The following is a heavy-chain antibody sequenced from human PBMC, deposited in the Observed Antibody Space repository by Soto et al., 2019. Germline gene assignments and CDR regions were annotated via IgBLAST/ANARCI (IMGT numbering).Heavy chain of an antibody. V-gene: IGHV3-23*01. CDR2: ISVSGANT. Sequence: DVQLLDSGGGLVQPGGSLRLSCAASGFTFNNYAMSWVRQAPGKGLEWVSTISVSGANTYYADSVKGRFTISRDDSKNTLYLQMNSLGAEDTAVYYCAKDLGLGVIAGYPHDCWGHGTLVTVSS. CDR3: AKDLGLGVIAGYPHDC. D-gene: IGHD3-9*01. J-gene: IGHJ4*01. CDR1: GFTFNNYA.